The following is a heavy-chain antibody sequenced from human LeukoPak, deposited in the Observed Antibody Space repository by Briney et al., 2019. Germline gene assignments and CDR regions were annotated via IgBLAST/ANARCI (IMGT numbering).Heavy chain of an antibody. CDR1: GYSFTSYW. CDR3: ARSSIVGATSRYYYGMDV. J-gene: IGHJ6*02. V-gene: IGHV5-51*01. CDR2: IYPGDSDT. Sequence: GESLKISCKGSGYSFTSYWIGWVRQMPGKGLEWMGIIYPGDSDTRYSPSFQGRVTISADKSISTAYLQWSSLKASDTAMYYCARSSIVGATSRYYYGMDVWGQGTTVTVSS. D-gene: IGHD1-26*01.